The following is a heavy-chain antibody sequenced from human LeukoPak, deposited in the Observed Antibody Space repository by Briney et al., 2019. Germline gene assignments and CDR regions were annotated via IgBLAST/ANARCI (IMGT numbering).Heavy chain of an antibody. J-gene: IGHJ4*02. CDR1: GFTFSSYA. CDR3: AKPRYYGSGSYYGD. D-gene: IGHD3-10*01. Sequence: GGSLRLSCAASGFTFSSYAMSWVRQAPGKGLEWVSAISGSGGSTYYADSVKGRFTISRDNSKNTLYLQMNSLRAEDTAVYYCAKPRYYGSGSYYGDWGQGTLVTVSS. V-gene: IGHV3-23*01. CDR2: ISGSGGST.